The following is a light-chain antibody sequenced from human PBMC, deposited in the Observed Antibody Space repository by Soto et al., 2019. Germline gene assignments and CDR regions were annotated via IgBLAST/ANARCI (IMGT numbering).Light chain of an antibody. CDR3: QQYDTYWT. CDR2: KAS. CDR1: QTSSSW. Sequence: DIQMSQSQCTLSASVGDRVTITCRASQTSSSWLAWYQQKPGKAPKLLIYKASSLESGVPSRFSGSGSGTEFTLTISSLQPDDFSTYNCQQYDTYWTFGQGTKVEIK. V-gene: IGKV1-5*03. J-gene: IGKJ1*01.